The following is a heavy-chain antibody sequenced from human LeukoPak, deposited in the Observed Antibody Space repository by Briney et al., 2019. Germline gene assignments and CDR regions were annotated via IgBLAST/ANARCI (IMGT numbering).Heavy chain of an antibody. D-gene: IGHD6-19*01. CDR1: GFILNNYA. Sequence: PGGSLRLSCAGSGFILNNYAMRWVRQPPGKGLEWVSGISWNSGSIDYADSVKGRFTISRDNAKNSLYLQMNSLRVEDTAFYYCAKDNRRHYTSGPNPDSLHWGQGALVTVSS. V-gene: IGHV3-9*01. CDR2: ISWNSGSI. CDR3: AKDNRRHYTSGPNPDSLH. J-gene: IGHJ4*02.